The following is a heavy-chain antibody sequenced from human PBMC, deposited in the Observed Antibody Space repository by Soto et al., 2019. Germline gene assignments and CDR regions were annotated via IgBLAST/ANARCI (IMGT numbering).Heavy chain of an antibody. CDR2: IAANGGAA. V-gene: IGHV3-23*01. CDR1: GFTFSNYA. Sequence: GGSLRLSCAASGFTFSNYAMSWVRQASGKGPEWVAGIAANGGAAYLADSVKGRFTISRDNSKNTLYLQMNSLRPDDTALYYCGKDPNGDYVGAFDICGQGTMVTVSS. J-gene: IGHJ3*02. D-gene: IGHD4-17*01. CDR3: GKDPNGDYVGAFDI.